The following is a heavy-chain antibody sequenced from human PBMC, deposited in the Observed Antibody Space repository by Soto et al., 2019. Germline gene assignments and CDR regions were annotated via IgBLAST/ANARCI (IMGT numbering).Heavy chain of an antibody. J-gene: IGHJ4*02. Sequence: WTWIRQHPGKGLEWIGYIFYSGSTFHNPSLKSRVTISVDTSKNQFSLELSSVTAADTAVYYCAREAGSGDYFDYWGQGTLVTVS. V-gene: IGHV4-31*02. CDR3: AREAGSGDYFDY. D-gene: IGHD1-26*01. CDR2: IFYSGST.